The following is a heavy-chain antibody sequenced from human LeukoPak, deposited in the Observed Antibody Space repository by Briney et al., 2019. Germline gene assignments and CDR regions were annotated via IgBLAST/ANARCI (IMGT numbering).Heavy chain of an antibody. V-gene: IGHV4-34*01. CDR2: INHSGST. Sequence: SETLSLTCAVYGGSFSGYYWSWIRQPPGKGLEWIGEINHSGSTNYNPSLKSRVTISVDTSKNQFSLKLSSVTAADTAVYYCAMRGYGANAYYFDYWGQGTLVTVSS. D-gene: IGHD4-17*01. CDR1: GGSFSGYY. J-gene: IGHJ4*02. CDR3: AMRGYGANAYYFDY.